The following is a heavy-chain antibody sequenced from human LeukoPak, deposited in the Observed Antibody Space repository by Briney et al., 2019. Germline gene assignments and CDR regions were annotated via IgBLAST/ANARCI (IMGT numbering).Heavy chain of an antibody. J-gene: IGHJ4*02. CDR3: AKVPTVTTSY. CDR2: IRYDGSNK. D-gene: IGHD4-17*01. CDR1: GFTFSSYG. V-gene: IGHV3-30*02. Sequence: PGGSLRLSCAASGFTFSSYGMHWVRQAPGKGLEWVAFIRYDGSNKYYADSVKGRFTISRDNPKNTLYLQMNSLRAEDTAVYYCAKVPTVTTSYWGQGTLVTVSS.